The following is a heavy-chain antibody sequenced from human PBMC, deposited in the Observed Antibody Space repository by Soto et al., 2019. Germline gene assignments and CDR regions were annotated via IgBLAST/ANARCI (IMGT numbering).Heavy chain of an antibody. CDR3: ARRGSIFPHSGYFMDL. J-gene: IGHJ6*03. CDR1: GFTFSASV. CDR2: ISNSGANT. V-gene: IGHV3-23*01. D-gene: IGHD6-13*01. Sequence: EVQLLENGGGLVQPGGSLRLSCAASGFTFSASVMSWVRQAPGKGLEWVSSISNSGANTYYADPVKGRFTISRDNSNNTLSLQMNSLRAEDTDLYYCARRGSIFPHSGYFMDLWGKGTTVTVSS.